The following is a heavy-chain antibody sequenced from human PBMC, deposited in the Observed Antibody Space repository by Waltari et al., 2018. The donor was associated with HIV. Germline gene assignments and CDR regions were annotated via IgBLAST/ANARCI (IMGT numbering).Heavy chain of an antibody. CDR3: VTLYNESPLYSNF. Sequence: QLIQSTSALKRPGASVTISCQVSGYPLSDLSMQWVGQGRGRRLEWMGGFDPKNGKPVYSQRFWGRVSLAEDTSEDTAFLELNRLTSDDTAVYYCVTLYNESPLYSNFWGQGTLVTV. D-gene: IGHD2-15*01. CDR2: FDPKNGKP. J-gene: IGHJ1*01. V-gene: IGHV1-24*01. CDR1: GYPLSDLS.